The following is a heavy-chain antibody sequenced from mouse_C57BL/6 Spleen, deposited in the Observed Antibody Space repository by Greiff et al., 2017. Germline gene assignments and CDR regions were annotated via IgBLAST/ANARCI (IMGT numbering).Heavy chain of an antibody. J-gene: IGHJ4*01. CDR1: GFTFSSYG. D-gene: IGHD2-1*01. Sequence: EVQLVESGGDLVKPGGSLKLSCAASGFTFSSYGMSWVRQTPDKRLEWVATISSGGSYTYYPDSVKGRFTISRDNAKNTLYLQMSSLKSEDTAMYYCARQGNRDAMDYWGQGTSVTVSS. V-gene: IGHV5-6*01. CDR3: ARQGNRDAMDY. CDR2: ISSGGSYT.